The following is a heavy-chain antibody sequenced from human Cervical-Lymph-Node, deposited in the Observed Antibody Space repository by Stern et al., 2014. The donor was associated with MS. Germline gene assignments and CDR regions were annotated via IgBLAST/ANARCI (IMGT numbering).Heavy chain of an antibody. Sequence: QLQLQESGPGLVKPSETLSLTCAVSGDSISSYTHYWAWIRQPPGKGLEWIGSVYYSGPTYYTPPLKSPFTISVDTSKKHFSLGLNSVTAADTAVYYCAKHACTGAACPFDLWGQGTLVTVSS. D-gene: IGHD2-8*02. CDR1: GDSISSYTHY. CDR2: VYYSGPT. J-gene: IGHJ4*02. V-gene: IGHV4-39*01. CDR3: AKHACTGAACPFDL.